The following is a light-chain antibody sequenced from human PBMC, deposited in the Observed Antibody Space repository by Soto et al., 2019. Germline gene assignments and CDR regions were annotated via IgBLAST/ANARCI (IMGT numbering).Light chain of an antibody. CDR3: LQHNSYPLT. J-gene: IGKJ4*01. V-gene: IGKV1-17*03. CDR2: TAS. Sequence: DIQMTQSPSAMSASVGDRVTITCRASQGISNYLVWFQQKPGKVPRRLIFTASSLQSGVPSRFSGSGSGTEFTLSINSLQPEDSASYYCLQHNSYPLTFGGGTKVEIK. CDR1: QGISNY.